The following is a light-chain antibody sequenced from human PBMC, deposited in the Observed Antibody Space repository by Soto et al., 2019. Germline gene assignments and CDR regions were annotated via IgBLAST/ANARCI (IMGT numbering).Light chain of an antibody. CDR3: MQARQAPRT. CDR1: QSLLHSHGNIY. CDR2: LGS. V-gene: IGKV2-28*01. Sequence: DIVLTQSPLSLPVTPGEPASISCRSRQSLLHSHGNIYLDWYLQKPGQSPQLLIYLGSIRASGVPDRVSGSGSGTDFTLKISRVEAEDVGVYYCMQARQAPRTFGLGTKVEIK. J-gene: IGKJ1*01.